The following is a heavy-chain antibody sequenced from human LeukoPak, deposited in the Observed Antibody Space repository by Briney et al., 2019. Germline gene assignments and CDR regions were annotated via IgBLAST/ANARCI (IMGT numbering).Heavy chain of an antibody. J-gene: IGHJ4*02. D-gene: IGHD3-9*01. CDR2: ISDSGDNT. V-gene: IGHV3-23*01. CDR1: GFTFRTYA. Sequence: PGGSLTLSCAASGFTFRTYAMNWVRQPPGKGLEWVSGISDSGDNTYYPDSVKGRFTIARANSKNPLYLQMNRLRAEDTAVYYCAKGYDILTGYLSYFDYWGQGSLVTVSS. CDR3: AKGYDILTGYLSYFDY.